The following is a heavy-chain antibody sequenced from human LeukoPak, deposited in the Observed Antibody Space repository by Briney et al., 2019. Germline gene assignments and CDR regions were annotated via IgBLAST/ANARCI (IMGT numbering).Heavy chain of an antibody. D-gene: IGHD2-15*01. J-gene: IGHJ4*02. V-gene: IGHV1-2*02. CDR1: GYTFTGYY. Sequence: GASVKVSCKASGYTFTGYYMHWVRQAPGQGLEWMGWINPNSGGTNYAQKFQGRVTMTRDTSISTAYMEPSRLRSDDTAVYYCARVTDIVVVDPQSLNFDYWGQGTLVTVSS. CDR2: INPNSGGT. CDR3: ARVTDIVVVDPQSLNFDY.